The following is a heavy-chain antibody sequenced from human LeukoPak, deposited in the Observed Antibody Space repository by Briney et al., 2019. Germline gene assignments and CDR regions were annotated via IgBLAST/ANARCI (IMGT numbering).Heavy chain of an antibody. CDR1: GFTFSSYG. CDR3: AKDAGPLYSSGWLFDY. Sequence: GGSLRLSCAASGFTFSSYGMHWVRQAPGKGLEWVAVISYDGSNKYYADSVKGRSTISRDNSKNTLYLQMNSLRAEDTAVYYCAKDAGPLYSSGWLFDYWGQGTLVTVSS. V-gene: IGHV3-30*18. D-gene: IGHD6-19*01. J-gene: IGHJ4*02. CDR2: ISYDGSNK.